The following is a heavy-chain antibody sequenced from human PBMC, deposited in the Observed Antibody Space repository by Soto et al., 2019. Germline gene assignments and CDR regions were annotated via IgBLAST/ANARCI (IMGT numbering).Heavy chain of an antibody. V-gene: IGHV5-51*01. CDR1: GYSFTSYW. D-gene: IGHD1-26*01. CDR3: ARQIGSGVIAGADYYYYGMDV. J-gene: IGHJ6*02. CDR2: IYPGDSDT. Sequence: ASLKISCKGSGYSFTSYWIGWVRQMPGKGLEWMGIIYPGDSDTRYSPSFQGQVTISADKSISTAYLQWSSLKASDTTMYYCARQIGSGVIAGADYYYYGMDVWGQGTTVTVSS.